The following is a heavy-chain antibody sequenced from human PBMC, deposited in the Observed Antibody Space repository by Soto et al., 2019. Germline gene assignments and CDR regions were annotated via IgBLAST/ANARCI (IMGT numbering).Heavy chain of an antibody. J-gene: IGHJ5*02. CDR2: IFPSDSDT. V-gene: IGHV5-51*01. CDR1: GYKFTSSW. Sequence: GESLKISCRTSGYKFTSSWIAWVRQMPGKGLEWMGIIFPSDSDTRYSPSFQGQVTISADRSTSTVFLQWASLKASDTAVYFCARKDKSGYFNWFDPWGQGTLATAP. CDR3: ARKDKSGYFNWFDP. D-gene: IGHD3-22*01.